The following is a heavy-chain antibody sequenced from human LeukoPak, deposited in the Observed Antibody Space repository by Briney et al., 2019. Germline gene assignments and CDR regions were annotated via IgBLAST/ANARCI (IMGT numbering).Heavy chain of an antibody. Sequence: ASVKVSCKASGYTFSAFHIHWVRLVPGQGPEWMGWVNPNSGDTNYAQRFRGRVTMTRDTSINAAYMELSSLRSDDTAVYYCARSNYYGSQSEYWGQGTLVAVSS. CDR3: ARSNYYGSQSEY. J-gene: IGHJ4*02. D-gene: IGHD3-10*01. V-gene: IGHV1-2*02. CDR2: VNPNSGDT. CDR1: GYTFSAFH.